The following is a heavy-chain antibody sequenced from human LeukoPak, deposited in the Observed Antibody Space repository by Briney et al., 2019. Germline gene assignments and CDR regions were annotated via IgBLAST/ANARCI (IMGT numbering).Heavy chain of an antibody. D-gene: IGHD4-17*01. CDR2: IYYSGRT. V-gene: IGHV4-31*01. CDR1: GGSISSDGYY. Sequence: SETLSLTCTFSGGSISSDGYYWSWTRQPPGKGLEWIGYIYYSGRTYYNPSLKSLVTISVDTSKNQFSLKLSSVTAADTAVYYWARGDYGTPDGWGKRTTVTVSS. CDR3: ARGDYGTPDG. J-gene: IGHJ6*04.